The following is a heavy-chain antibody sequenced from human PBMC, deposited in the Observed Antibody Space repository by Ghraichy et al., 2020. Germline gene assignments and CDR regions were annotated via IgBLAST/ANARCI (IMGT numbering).Heavy chain of an antibody. Sequence: SVKVSCKASGGTFSSYAISWVRQAPGQGLEWMGGIIPIFGTANYAQKLQGRVTITADKSTSTAYMELSSLRSEETAVYYCARGGLNGADAWLLPEPLDYWGQGTLVTVSS. CDR2: IIPIFGTA. CDR3: ARGGLNGADAWLLPEPLDY. CDR1: GGTFSSYA. V-gene: IGHV1-69*06. J-gene: IGHJ4*02. D-gene: IGHD3-22*01.